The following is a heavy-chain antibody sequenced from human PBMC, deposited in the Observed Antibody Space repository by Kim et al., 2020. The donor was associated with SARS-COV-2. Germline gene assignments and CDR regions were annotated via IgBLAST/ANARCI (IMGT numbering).Heavy chain of an antibody. J-gene: IGHJ6*02. Sequence: QKRQGRVTMTTDTSTSTAYMELRSLRSDDTAVYYCARRHRASYYYYGMDVWGQGTTVTVSS. V-gene: IGHV1-18*01. CDR3: ARRHRASYYYYGMDV. D-gene: IGHD5-12*01.